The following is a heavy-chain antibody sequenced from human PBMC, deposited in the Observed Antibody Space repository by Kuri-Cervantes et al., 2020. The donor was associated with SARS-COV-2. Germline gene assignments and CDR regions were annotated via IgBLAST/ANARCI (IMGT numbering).Heavy chain of an antibody. CDR2: IKQDGSEK. J-gene: IGHJ3*02. V-gene: IGHV3-7*03. CDR3: AKATVVTRALRGAFDI. CDR1: GFTFSSYW. D-gene: IGHD4-23*01. Sequence: GESLKISCAASGFTFSSYWMSWVRQAPGKGLEWVANIKQDGSEKYYVDSVKGRFTISRDNAKNSLYLQMNSLRAEDTALYYCAKATVVTRALRGAFDIWGQGTMVTVSS.